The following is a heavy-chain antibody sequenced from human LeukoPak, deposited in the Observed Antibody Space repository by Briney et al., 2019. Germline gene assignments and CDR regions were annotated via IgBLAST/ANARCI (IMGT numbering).Heavy chain of an antibody. D-gene: IGHD1-1*01. CDR2: IYTSGST. CDR3: ARKHWNDAPFDY. J-gene: IGHJ4*02. V-gene: IGHV4-61*02. CDR1: GGSISSGSYY. Sequence: TSETVSLTCTVSGGSISSGSYYWSWIRQPAGKGLEWIGRIYTSGSTNYNPSLKSRVTISVDTSKNQFSLKLSSVTAADTAVYYCARKHWNDAPFDYWGQGTLVTVSS.